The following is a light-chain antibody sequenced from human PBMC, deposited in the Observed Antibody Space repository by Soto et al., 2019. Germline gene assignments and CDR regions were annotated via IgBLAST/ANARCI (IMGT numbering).Light chain of an antibody. Sequence: QSVLTQPPSASGSPGQSVTISCTGTSSDVGGYNYVSWYQQHPGKAPKLMIYEVSKRPSGVPDRFSGSKSCNTASLTVSGLQAEDEADYYCSSYAGSNSWVFGGGTKLTVL. V-gene: IGLV2-8*01. CDR2: EVS. CDR3: SSYAGSNSWV. CDR1: SSDVGGYNY. J-gene: IGLJ3*02.